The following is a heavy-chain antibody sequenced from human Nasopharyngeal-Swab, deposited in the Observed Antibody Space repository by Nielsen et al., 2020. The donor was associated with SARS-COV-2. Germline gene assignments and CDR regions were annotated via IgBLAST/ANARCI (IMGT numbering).Heavy chain of an antibody. J-gene: IGHJ4*02. CDR3: ARRVVSPEFYFDY. CDR2: IDDSGTT. V-gene: IGHV4-39*01. Sequence: PGKGLEWIGKIDDSGTTFYSPSLKTRVTLSVDTSQNQFSLNVISVTAADTAVYYCARRVVSPEFYFDYWGQGALVTVSS. D-gene: IGHD2-2*01.